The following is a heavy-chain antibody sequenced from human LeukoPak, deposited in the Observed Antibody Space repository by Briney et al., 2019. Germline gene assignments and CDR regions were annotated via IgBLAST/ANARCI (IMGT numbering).Heavy chain of an antibody. Sequence: PSETLSLTCAFYGGSFSGYYWSWIRQPPGKGLEWIGEINHSRSTNYNPSLKSRVTISVDTYKNQFSLKLSSVAAPEHARYLLGRGGSADAGTPHGMDVWGQGTTVTVSS. J-gene: IGHJ6*02. CDR3: GRGGSADAGTPHGMDV. CDR2: INHSRST. CDR1: GGSFSGYY. V-gene: IGHV4-34*01. D-gene: IGHD6-13*01.